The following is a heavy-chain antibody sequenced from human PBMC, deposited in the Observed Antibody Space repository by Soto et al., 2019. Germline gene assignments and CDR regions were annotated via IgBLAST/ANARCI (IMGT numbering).Heavy chain of an antibody. CDR3: ARQIDGLNSGSYY. CDR1: GGSISSSSYY. J-gene: IGHJ4*02. D-gene: IGHD1-26*01. V-gene: IGHV4-39*01. Sequence: SETLSLTCTVSGGSISSSSYYWGWIRQPPGKGLEWIGSIYYSGSTYYNPSLKSRVTISVHTSKNQFSLKLSSVTAADTAVYYCARQIDGLNSGSYYWGQGTLVTVSS. CDR2: IYYSGST.